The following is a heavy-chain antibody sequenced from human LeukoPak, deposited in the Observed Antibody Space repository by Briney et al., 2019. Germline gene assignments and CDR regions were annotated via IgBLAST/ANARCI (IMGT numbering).Heavy chain of an antibody. D-gene: IGHD5-12*01. CDR3: ARARRVATSPYYFDY. J-gene: IGHJ4*02. CDR1: GASIRSSSYY. CDR2: FDYSGST. V-gene: IGHV4-39*02. Sequence: PSETLSLTCTVSGASIRSSSYYWGWIRQPPGKGLEWIGTFDYSGSTYYNPSLKSRVSISADTAKNHFSLKLSSVTAAGTAVYYCARARRVATSPYYFDYWGQGTLVTVSS.